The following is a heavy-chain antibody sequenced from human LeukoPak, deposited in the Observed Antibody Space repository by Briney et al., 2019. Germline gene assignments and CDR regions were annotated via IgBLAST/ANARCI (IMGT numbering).Heavy chain of an antibody. D-gene: IGHD6-13*01. CDR3: ARAPRNSSTMLDF. CDR2: INPDGGST. CDR1: GYTFTSYW. Sequence: ASVTVSCKASGYTFTSYWIQWVRQAPGQGLEWMGLINPDGGSTAYAHKFQGRVIMTRDTSTSTAYMDLSSLISEDTAVYHCARAPRNSSTMLDFWGQGTLVTISS. J-gene: IGHJ4*02. V-gene: IGHV1-46*01.